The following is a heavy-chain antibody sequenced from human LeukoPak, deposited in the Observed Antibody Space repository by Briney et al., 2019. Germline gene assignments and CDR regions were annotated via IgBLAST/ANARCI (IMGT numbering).Heavy chain of an antibody. CDR1: GYTFTSYA. CDR3: ARHCSSTSCFSSFDY. V-gene: IGHV1-3*01. Sequence: ASVNVSCKASGYTFTSYAMHWVRQAPGQRLEWMGWINAGNGNTKYSQKFQGRVSITRDTSASTAYMELSSLRSEDTAVYYCARHCSSTSCFSSFDYWGQGTLVTVSS. J-gene: IGHJ4*02. D-gene: IGHD2-2*01. CDR2: INAGNGNT.